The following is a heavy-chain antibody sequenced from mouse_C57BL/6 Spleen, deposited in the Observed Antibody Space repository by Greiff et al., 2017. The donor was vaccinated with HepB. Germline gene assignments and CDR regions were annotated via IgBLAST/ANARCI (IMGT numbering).Heavy chain of an antibody. Sequence: EVKLQQSGPELVKPGASVKISCKASGYTFTDYYMNWVKQSHGKSLEWIGDINPNNGGTSYNQKFKGKATLTVDKSSSTAYMELRSLTSEDSAVYYCARGGAGTYYFDYWGQGTTLTVSS. CDR3: ARGGAGTYYFDY. J-gene: IGHJ2*01. D-gene: IGHD3-3*01. CDR2: INPNNGGT. V-gene: IGHV1-26*01. CDR1: GYTFTDYY.